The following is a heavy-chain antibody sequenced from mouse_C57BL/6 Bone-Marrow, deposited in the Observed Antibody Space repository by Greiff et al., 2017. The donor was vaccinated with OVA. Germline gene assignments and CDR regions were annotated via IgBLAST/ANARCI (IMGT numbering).Heavy chain of an antibody. Sequence: EVQGVESGGGLVQPGGSLKLSCAASGFTFSDYYMYWVRQTPEKRLEWVAYISNGGGSTYYPDTVKGRFTISRDNAKNTLYLQMSRLKSEDTAMYYCARESVYSSGYVPFAYWGQGTLVTVSA. J-gene: IGHJ3*01. CDR2: ISNGGGST. CDR3: ARESVYSSGYVPFAY. D-gene: IGHD3-2*02. V-gene: IGHV5-12*01. CDR1: GFTFSDYY.